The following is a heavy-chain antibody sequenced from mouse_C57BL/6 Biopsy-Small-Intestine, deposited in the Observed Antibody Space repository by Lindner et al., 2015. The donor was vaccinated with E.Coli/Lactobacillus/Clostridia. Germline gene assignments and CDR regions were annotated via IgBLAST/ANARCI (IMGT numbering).Heavy chain of an antibody. J-gene: IGHJ2*01. CDR2: IFPGDGDT. Sequence: VQLQESGPELVKPGASVRISCKASGYVFSDSWMNWVKQRPGKGLEWIGRIFPGDGDTTYNGNFKGQATLTADKSSSTAYMQLNSLTSEDSAVYFCARGSRLDYWGQGSTLTVSA. CDR1: GYVFSDSW. V-gene: IGHV1-82*01. CDR3: ARGSRLDY.